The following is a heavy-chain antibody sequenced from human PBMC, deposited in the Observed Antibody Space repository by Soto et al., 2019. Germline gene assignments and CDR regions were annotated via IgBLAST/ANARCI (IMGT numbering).Heavy chain of an antibody. V-gene: IGHV1-18*01. Sequence: ASVKVSCKASGFTFTSSAVQWVRQARGQRLEWMGWISAYNGNTNYAQKLQGRVTMTTDTSTSTAYMELRSLRSDDTAVYYCARDTAGYDAFDIWGQGTMVTVSS. D-gene: IGHD6-13*01. CDR1: GFTFTSSA. CDR2: ISAYNGNT. J-gene: IGHJ3*02. CDR3: ARDTAGYDAFDI.